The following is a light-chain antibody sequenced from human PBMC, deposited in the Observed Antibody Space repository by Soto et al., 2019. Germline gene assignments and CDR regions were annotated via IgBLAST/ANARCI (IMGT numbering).Light chain of an antibody. CDR2: EVR. J-gene: IGLJ1*01. CDR3: SSYTSSSTFYV. CDR1: SSDVGSYDY. Sequence: QSVLTQPASVSGSPGQSITISCTGTSSDVGSYDYVSWYQQHPGKAPKLMIYEVRDRPSGVSNRFSGSKSGNTASLTISGLQAEDEADYYCSSYTSSSTFYVFGSGTKV. V-gene: IGLV2-14*01.